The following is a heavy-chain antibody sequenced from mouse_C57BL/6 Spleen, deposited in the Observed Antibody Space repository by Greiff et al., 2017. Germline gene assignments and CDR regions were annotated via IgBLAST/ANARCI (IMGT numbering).Heavy chain of an antibody. J-gene: IGHJ4*01. V-gene: IGHV1-81*01. Sequence: QVQLQQFGAELARPGASVKLSCKASGYTFTSYGISWVKQRTGQGLEWIGEIYPRSGNTYYNEKFKGKATLTADKSSSTAYMELRSLTSEDSAVXFCARLGDYDYYAMDYWGQGTSVTVSS. CDR2: IYPRSGNT. D-gene: IGHD2-4*01. CDR1: GYTFTSYG. CDR3: ARLGDYDYYAMDY.